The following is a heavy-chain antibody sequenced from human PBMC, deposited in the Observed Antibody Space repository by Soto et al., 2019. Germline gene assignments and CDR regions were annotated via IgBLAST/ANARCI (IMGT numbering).Heavy chain of an antibody. CDR2: IYYSGST. V-gene: IGHV4-30-4*01. D-gene: IGHD2-2*01. Sequence: QVQLQESGPGLVKPSQTLSLTCTVSGGSISSGDYYWSWIRQPPGKGLEWIGYIYYSGSTYYNPSLKSRVTISVDTSKNQFSLKLSSVTAADTAVYYCARDANIRYCISTSCSKGGGRYYYYGMDVWGQGTTVTVSS. J-gene: IGHJ6*02. CDR1: GGSISSGDYY. CDR3: ARDANIRYCISTSCSKGGGRYYYYGMDV.